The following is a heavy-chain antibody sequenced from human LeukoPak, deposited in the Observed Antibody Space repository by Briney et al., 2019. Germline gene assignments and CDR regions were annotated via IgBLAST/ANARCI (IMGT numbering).Heavy chain of an antibody. CDR1: GDSGSSNSAA. CDR2: TYYRSKWYN. Sequence: SQTLSLTCAISGDSGSSNSAAWNWIRQSPSRGLEWLGRTYYRSKWYNDYAVSVKSRITINPDTSKNQFSLQLNSVTPEDTALYYCARAGWSSGWEGLVYWGQGTLVTVSS. D-gene: IGHD6-19*01. J-gene: IGHJ4*02. V-gene: IGHV6-1*01. CDR3: ARAGWSSGWEGLVY.